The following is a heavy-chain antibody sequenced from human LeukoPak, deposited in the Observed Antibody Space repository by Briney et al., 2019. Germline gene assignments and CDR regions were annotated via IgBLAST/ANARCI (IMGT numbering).Heavy chain of an antibody. CDR2: IYPGDSET. CDR3: ARQDYYDRSGYQRLFGY. D-gene: IGHD3-22*01. Sequence: GESLKISCKGSGYSFTNYWIGWVRQMPGKGLEWMGIIYPGDSETRYSPSFQGQVTISADKSITTAYLQWSSLKASDTAMYYCARQDYYDRSGYQRLFGYWGQGTLVTVSS. J-gene: IGHJ4*02. V-gene: IGHV5-51*01. CDR1: GYSFTNYW.